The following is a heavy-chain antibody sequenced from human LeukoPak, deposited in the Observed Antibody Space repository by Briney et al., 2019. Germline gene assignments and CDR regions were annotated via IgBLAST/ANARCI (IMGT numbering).Heavy chain of an antibody. CDR3: ARGDLTSSFYYYYGMDV. Sequence: GGALRLSCAASGFTFSGYWMHWVRQAPGKGLGWVSRINSDGSSTSYADSVKGRFTISRDNAKNTLNLQMNSLSAEATAVYYWARGDLTSSFYYYYGMDVWGQGTTVTVSS. CDR1: GFTFSGYW. V-gene: IGHV3-74*01. J-gene: IGHJ6*02. CDR2: INSDGSST. D-gene: IGHD6-13*01.